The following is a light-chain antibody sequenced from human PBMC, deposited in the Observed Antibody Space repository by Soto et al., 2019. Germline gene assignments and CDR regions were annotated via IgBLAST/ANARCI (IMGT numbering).Light chain of an antibody. V-gene: IGLV4-69*01. J-gene: IGLJ2*01. CDR2: LNSDGSH. Sequence: QPVLTQSPSASASLGASVKLTCTLSSGHSNYAIAWHQQQSEKGPRYLMKLNSDGSHSKGDGIPGRFSGSSSGAERYLTISSLQSEDEADYYCQTWGSGIAVFGGGTKLTVL. CDR3: QTWGSGIAV. CDR1: SGHSNYA.